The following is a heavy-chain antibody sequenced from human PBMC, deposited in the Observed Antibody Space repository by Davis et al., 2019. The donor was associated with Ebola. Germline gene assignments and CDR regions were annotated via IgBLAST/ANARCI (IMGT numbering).Heavy chain of an antibody. V-gene: IGHV3-73*01. D-gene: IGHD1-14*01. CDR2: IRSKANSYAT. Sequence: GESLKISCAASGFTFSGSAMHWVRQASGKGLEWVGRIRSKANSYATAYAASVKGRFTISRDDSKNTAYLQMNSLKTKDTAVYYCSFTTPDAFDIWGQGTMVTVSS. CDR3: SFTTPDAFDI. J-gene: IGHJ3*02. CDR1: GFTFSGSA.